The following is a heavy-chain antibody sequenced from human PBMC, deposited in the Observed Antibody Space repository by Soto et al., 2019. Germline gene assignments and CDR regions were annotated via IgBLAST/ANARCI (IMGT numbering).Heavy chain of an antibody. CDR3: ARDGGGFGELLLNSYDAFDL. CDR1: GFSFSTYA. V-gene: IGHV3-30*04. D-gene: IGHD3-10*01. CDR2: ISYDGSNA. J-gene: IGHJ3*01. Sequence: LRLSCTASGFSFSTYAMYWVRQAPGKGLEWVAIISYDGSNAQYADSVKGRFTVARDNSKNTLYLQMHSLTAEDTAVYYCARDGGGFGELLLNSYDAFDLWGQGKLVT.